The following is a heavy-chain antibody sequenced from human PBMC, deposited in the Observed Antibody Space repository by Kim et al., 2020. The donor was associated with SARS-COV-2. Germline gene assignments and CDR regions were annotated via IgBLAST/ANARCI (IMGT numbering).Heavy chain of an antibody. V-gene: IGHV5-51*01. D-gene: IGHD3-10*01. CDR1: GYSFTSYW. CDR3: ARSHSSITMVRGVDDYYFDY. CDR2: IYPGDSDT. Sequence: GESLKISCKGSGYSFTSYWIGWVRQMPGKGLEWMGIIYPGDSDTRYSPSFQGQVTISADKSISTAYLQWSSLKASDTAMYYCARSHSSITMVRGVDDYYFDYWGQGTLVTVSS. J-gene: IGHJ4*02.